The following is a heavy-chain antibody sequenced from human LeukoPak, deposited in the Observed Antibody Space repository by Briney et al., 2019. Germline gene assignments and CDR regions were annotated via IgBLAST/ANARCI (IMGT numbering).Heavy chain of an antibody. D-gene: IGHD2-2*01. Sequence: SETLSLTCTVSGGSINTYYWYWIRQPPGKGLEWIGYIYYSGTTKYSTSLKSRVTLSLDTPKNQIFLRLTSVTAADTAVYYCARRGRSSTDPFAYWGQGTLVTVSS. J-gene: IGHJ4*02. CDR3: ARRGRSSTDPFAY. V-gene: IGHV4-59*08. CDR1: GGSINTYY. CDR2: IYYSGTT.